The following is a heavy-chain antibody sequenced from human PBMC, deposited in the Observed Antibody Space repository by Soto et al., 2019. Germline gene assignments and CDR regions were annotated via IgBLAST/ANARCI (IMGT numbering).Heavy chain of an antibody. CDR3: ARDICYYDSDGYRDY. D-gene: IGHD3-22*01. CDR2: ISSDGTIM. Sequence: GGSLRLSCAASGFTSSDYYMSWIRQAPGKGLEWVSYISSDGTIMYYADSVKVRFTISTDKGKNSLYLEMNRLRAADTAVYYCARDICYYDSDGYRDYLGQGTLVTVSS. J-gene: IGHJ4*02. V-gene: IGHV3-11*01. CDR1: GFTSSDYY.